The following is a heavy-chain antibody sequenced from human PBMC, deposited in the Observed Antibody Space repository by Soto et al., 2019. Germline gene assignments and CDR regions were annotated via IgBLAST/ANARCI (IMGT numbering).Heavy chain of an antibody. CDR3: ANPPPTMESTIYYYYGMDV. Sequence: EVQLLESGGGLVQPGGSLRLSCAASGFTFSNYAMTWVRQAPGKGLEWVSAISGSGGSTYYADSVKGRFTISRDNSKNTLYLTMDRLRGEDKAVYYCANPPPTMESTIYYYYGMDVWGQGTTVTVSS. J-gene: IGHJ6*02. D-gene: IGHD1-26*01. CDR2: ISGSGGST. CDR1: GFTFSNYA. V-gene: IGHV3-23*01.